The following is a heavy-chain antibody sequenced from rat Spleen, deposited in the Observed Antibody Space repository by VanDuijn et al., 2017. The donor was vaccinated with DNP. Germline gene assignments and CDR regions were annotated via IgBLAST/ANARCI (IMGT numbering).Heavy chain of an antibody. CDR2: INYDGGST. V-gene: IGHV5-22*01. CDR3: ARPMDYYSGGFAY. Sequence: EVQLVESGGGLVQPGRSLKLSCAASGFTFSDYYMAWVRQAPTKGLEWVAYINYDGGSTYYRDSVKGRFTISRDNAKSTLYLQMNSLRSEDMATYYCARPMDYYSGGFAYWGQGTLVTVSS. CDR1: GFTFSDYY. J-gene: IGHJ3*01. D-gene: IGHD1-1*01.